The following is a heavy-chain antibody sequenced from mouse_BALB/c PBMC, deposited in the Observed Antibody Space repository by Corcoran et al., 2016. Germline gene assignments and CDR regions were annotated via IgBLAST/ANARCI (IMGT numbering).Heavy chain of an antibody. V-gene: IGHV9-1*02. D-gene: IGHD3-3*01. CDR1: GYTFTNYG. CDR2: INTYTGEP. CDR3: ARGDSSNFDY. J-gene: IGHJ2*01. Sequence: QTQLVQSGPELKKPGATVKISCKASGYTFTNYGMNLVKQAPGQGFKWMGWINTYTGEPTYADDFKGRFGFSLETTASTAYLQINNLKSEDMATYFWARGDSSNFDYWGQGTTLTVSS.